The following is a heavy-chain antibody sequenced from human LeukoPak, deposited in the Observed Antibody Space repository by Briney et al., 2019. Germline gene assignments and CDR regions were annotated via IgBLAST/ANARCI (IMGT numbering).Heavy chain of an antibody. V-gene: IGHV5-51*01. CDR3: ARPIHDYVWGSYYGY. CDR2: IYPGDSDT. J-gene: IGHJ4*02. CDR1: GYSFTSYW. D-gene: IGHD3-16*01. Sequence: GESLKISCKGSGYSFTSYWIGWVRQMPGKGLEWMGIIYPGDSDTRYSPSFQGQVTISADKSISTAYLQWSSLKASDTAMYYCARPIHDYVWGSYYGYWGQGTLVTVSS.